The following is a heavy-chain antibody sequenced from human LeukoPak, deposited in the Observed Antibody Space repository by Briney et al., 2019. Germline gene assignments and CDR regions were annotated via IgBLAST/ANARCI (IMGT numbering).Heavy chain of an antibody. Sequence: GGSLRLSCAASGFTFSSYSMNWVRQAPGKGLEWASSISSSSSYIYYADSVKGRFTISRDNAKNSLYLQMNSLRAEDTAVYYCARGMGYCTNGVCFWFDPWSQGTLVTVSS. CDR2: ISSSSSYI. J-gene: IGHJ5*02. V-gene: IGHV3-21*01. CDR3: ARGMGYCTNGVCFWFDP. CDR1: GFTFSSYS. D-gene: IGHD2-8*01.